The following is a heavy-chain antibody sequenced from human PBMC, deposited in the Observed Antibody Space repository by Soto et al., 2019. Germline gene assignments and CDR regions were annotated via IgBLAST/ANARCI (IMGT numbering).Heavy chain of an antibody. Sequence: ASVKVSCKASGYTFTGYYMHWVRQAPGQGLEWMGWINPNSGGTNYAQKFQGWVTMTRDTSISPAYMELSRLRSDDTAVYYCAGDRQGATGAGIVGATHAFDIWGQGTRVTVSS. CDR3: AGDRQGATGAGIVGATHAFDI. CDR1: GYTFTGYY. D-gene: IGHD1-26*01. CDR2: INPNSGGT. V-gene: IGHV1-2*04. J-gene: IGHJ3*02.